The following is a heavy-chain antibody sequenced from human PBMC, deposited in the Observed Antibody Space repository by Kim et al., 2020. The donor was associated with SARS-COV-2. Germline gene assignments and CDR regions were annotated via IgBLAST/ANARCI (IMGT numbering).Heavy chain of an antibody. CDR1: GGSIKNYC. V-gene: IGHV4-59*01. D-gene: IGHD1-1*01. CDR3: SRATHNSIYYG. J-gene: IGHJ6*01. CDR2: IYYSGST. Sequence: SETLSLTCTVSGGSIKNYCRSWIWQPPGKGLEWVWYIYYSGSTNHNPTPTIRVTITVDTHTNQNPLTLSSVTAADAAAAYCSRATHNSIYYG.